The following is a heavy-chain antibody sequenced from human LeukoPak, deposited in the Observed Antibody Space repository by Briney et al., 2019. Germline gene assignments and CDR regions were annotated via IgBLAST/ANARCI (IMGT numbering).Heavy chain of an antibody. CDR1: GDSVSSNSAA. V-gene: IGHV6-1*01. Sequence: SQTLSLTCAISGDSVSSNSAAWNWFRQPPSRGLEWLGRTYYRSNYYNDYAVSVKSRITINPDTSKNQFSLQLNSVTPEDTAVYYCARGTGSFDYWGQGTLVTVSS. CDR2: TYYRSNYYN. CDR3: ARGTGSFDY. J-gene: IGHJ4*02.